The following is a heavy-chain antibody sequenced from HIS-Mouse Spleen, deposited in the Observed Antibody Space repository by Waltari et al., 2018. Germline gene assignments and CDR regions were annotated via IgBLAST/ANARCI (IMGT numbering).Heavy chain of an antibody. J-gene: IGHJ2*01. CDR1: GGSISSSSYY. Sequence: QLQLQESGPGLVKPSETLSLTCTVSGGSISSSSYYWGWIRQPPGKGLKWIGSISYSGSTYYNPSLKGRVTISVDTSKNQFSLKLSSVTAADTAVYYCAREIPYSSSWYDWYFDLWGRGTLVTVSS. D-gene: IGHD6-13*01. V-gene: IGHV4-39*07. CDR2: ISYSGST. CDR3: AREIPYSSSWYDWYFDL.